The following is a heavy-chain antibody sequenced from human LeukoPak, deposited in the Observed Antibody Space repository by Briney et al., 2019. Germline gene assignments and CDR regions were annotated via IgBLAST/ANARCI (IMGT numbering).Heavy chain of an antibody. J-gene: IGHJ4*02. D-gene: IGHD2-2*01. Sequence: PGGSLRLSCAATGFPVSSNYMSWVRQAPGKGLEWVSVIYSGGSTYYADSVKGRFTISRDNSKNTLYLQMNSLRAEDTAVYYCARGGYCSSTSCSDVWGQGTLVTVSS. V-gene: IGHV3-53*01. CDR3: ARGGYCSSTSCSDV. CDR1: GFPVSSNY. CDR2: IYSGGST.